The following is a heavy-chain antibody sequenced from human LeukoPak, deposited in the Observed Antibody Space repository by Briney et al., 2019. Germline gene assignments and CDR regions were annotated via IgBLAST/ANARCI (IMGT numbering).Heavy chain of an antibody. J-gene: IGHJ4*02. CDR2: ISGSGGST. D-gene: IGHD3-22*01. CDR1: GFTFSSYG. V-gene: IGHV3-23*01. CDR3: ARGHSGYWYYFDY. Sequence: GGSLRLSCAASGFTFSSYGMSWVRQAPGKGLEWVSAISGSGGSTYYADSVKGRFTISRDNSKNTLYLQMNSLRAEDTAVYYCARGHSGYWYYFDYWGQGTLVTVSS.